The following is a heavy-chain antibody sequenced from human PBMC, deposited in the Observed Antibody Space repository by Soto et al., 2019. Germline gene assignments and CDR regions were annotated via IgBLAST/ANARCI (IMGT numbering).Heavy chain of an antibody. Sequence: EVQLVASGGGLVQPGGSLRLSCVASGFTFSSYSMNWVRQAPGKGLEWISYISASSSGIYYADSVKGRFTISRDNAENSLYRQMNSLRDEDTAVYYCVRDANWSFAFWGQGTLVTVSP. CDR3: VRDANWSFAF. V-gene: IGHV3-48*02. J-gene: IGHJ4*02. CDR2: ISASSSGI. CDR1: GFTFSSYS. D-gene: IGHD1-1*01.